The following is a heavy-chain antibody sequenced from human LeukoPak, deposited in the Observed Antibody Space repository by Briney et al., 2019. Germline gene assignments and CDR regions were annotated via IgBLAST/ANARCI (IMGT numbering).Heavy chain of an antibody. J-gene: IGHJ3*02. CDR1: GLTFRDYA. V-gene: IGHV3-23*01. CDR3: VKGATYCSSTSCPDAFDI. CDR2: IIGNGYST. D-gene: IGHD2-2*01. Sequence: QPGGSLRLSCAASGLTFRDYALSWVRQAPEKGLEWVSSIIGNGYSTYYADSVKGRFTISRDNSKNTLYLQMNSLRAEDTAVYYCVKGATYCSSTSCPDAFDIWGQGTMVTVSS.